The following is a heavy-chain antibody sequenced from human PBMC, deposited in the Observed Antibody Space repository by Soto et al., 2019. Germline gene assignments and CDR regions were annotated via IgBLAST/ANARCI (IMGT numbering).Heavy chain of an antibody. D-gene: IGHD3-10*01. Sequence: PGGSLRLSCAASGFIFSSYAMNWVRQVPGKGLEWVSAISAGSDSTFYADSVKGRFSISRDNSKNTLYLHMNSLRAEDTAVYYCAKDKGGVIYWGQGAQVTVSS. J-gene: IGHJ4*02. CDR1: GFIFSSYA. CDR3: AKDKGGVIY. CDR2: ISAGSDST. V-gene: IGHV3-23*01.